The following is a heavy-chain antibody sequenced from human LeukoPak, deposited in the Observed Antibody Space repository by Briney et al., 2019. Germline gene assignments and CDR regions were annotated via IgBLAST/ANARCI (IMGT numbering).Heavy chain of an antibody. D-gene: IGHD1-26*01. CDR1: GGSFSGYY. CDR3: ASPQYSGSAFDY. CDR2: INHSGST. V-gene: IGHV4-34*01. J-gene: IGHJ4*02. Sequence: SETLSLTCAVYGGSFSGYYWSWIRQPPGKGLEWIGEINHSGSTNYNPSLKSRVTISVDTSKNQFSLKLSSVTAADTAVYYCASPQYSGSAFDYWGQGTLVTVSS.